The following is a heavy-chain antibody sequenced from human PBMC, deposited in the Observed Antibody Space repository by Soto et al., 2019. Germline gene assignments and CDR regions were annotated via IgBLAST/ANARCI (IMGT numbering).Heavy chain of an antibody. J-gene: IGHJ4*02. Sequence: GESLKIPCQVSGYTFTIYWIGRVRQMPGKGLEWMGIIYPSDSDTRYSPSFQGQVTISADQSINTAYLQWDSLKASDTAIYYCARPANTVADHFDLWGQGTPVTVSS. CDR1: GYTFTIYW. CDR2: IYPSDSDT. CDR3: ARPANTVADHFDL. D-gene: IGHD4-17*01. V-gene: IGHV5-51*01.